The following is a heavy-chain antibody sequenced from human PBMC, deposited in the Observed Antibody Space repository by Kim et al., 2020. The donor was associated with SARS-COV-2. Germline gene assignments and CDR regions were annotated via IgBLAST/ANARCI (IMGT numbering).Heavy chain of an antibody. Sequence: GGSLRLSCAASGFTFSNAWMSWVRQAPGKGLEWVGRIKRKTDGGTTDYAAPVKGRFTISRDDSKNTLYLQMNSLKTEDTAVYYCTTGPFVVVVAATGLAFDIWGQGTMVTVSS. CDR3: TTGPFVVVVAATGLAFDI. V-gene: IGHV3-15*01. D-gene: IGHD2-15*01. CDR1: GFTFSNAW. J-gene: IGHJ3*02. CDR2: IKRKTDGGTT.